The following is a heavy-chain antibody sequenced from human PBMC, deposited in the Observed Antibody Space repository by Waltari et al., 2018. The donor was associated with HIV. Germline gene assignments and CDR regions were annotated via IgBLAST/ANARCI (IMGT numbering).Heavy chain of an antibody. Sequence: QVQLVESGGGVVQPGGSLRLSCAASGFTSTGSDIHGVRQAPGKGLEWVAFMRYDGTNKYYADSVKGRFTISRDNSKNSLYLQMNSLRAEDTALYYCAKEGATLTTSAYFYYYGMDVWGQGTTVTVSS. CDR1: GFTSTGSD. V-gene: IGHV3-30*02. CDR2: MRYDGTNK. D-gene: IGHD4-4*01. J-gene: IGHJ6*02. CDR3: AKEGATLTTSAYFYYYGMDV.